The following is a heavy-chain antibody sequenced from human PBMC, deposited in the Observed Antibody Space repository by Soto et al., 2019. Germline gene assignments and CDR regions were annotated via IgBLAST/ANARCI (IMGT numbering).Heavy chain of an antibody. CDR2: ISGSADNS. J-gene: IGHJ5*02. D-gene: IGHD3-10*01. CDR3: AKDLYASGAYGRFDP. Sequence: WGSLLLSCASSVFMFSIYAMSWVRQAPGKGLEWVSAISGSADNSYYADSVKGRFTISRDNSKNTVYLQMDSLRAEDTAVYYCAKDLYASGAYGRFDPWGQGTMVTVSS. V-gene: IGHV3-23*01. CDR1: VFMFSIYA.